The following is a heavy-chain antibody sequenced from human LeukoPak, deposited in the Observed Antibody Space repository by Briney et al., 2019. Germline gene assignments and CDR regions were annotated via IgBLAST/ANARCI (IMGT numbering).Heavy chain of an antibody. J-gene: IGHJ4*02. V-gene: IGHV3-30*01. Sequence: GGSLRLSCAASGFTFSSYAMHWVRQAPGKGLEWVAVISYDGSNRYYADSVKGRFTISRDNSKNTLYLQMNSLRAEDTAVYYCARDGRDSSGYYSPNYWGQGTLVTVSS. CDR3: ARDGRDSSGYYSPNY. CDR1: GFTFSSYA. D-gene: IGHD3-22*01. CDR2: ISYDGSNR.